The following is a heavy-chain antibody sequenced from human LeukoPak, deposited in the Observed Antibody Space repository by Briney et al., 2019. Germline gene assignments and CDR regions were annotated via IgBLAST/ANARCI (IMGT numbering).Heavy chain of an antibody. Sequence: ASVKVSCKASGYTFTSYGISWVRQATGQGLEWMGWISAYNGNTNYAQKLQGRVTMTTDTSTSTAYMELRSLRSDDTAVYYCARAVAGTGNWFDPWSQGTLVTVSS. V-gene: IGHV1-18*01. CDR3: ARAVAGTGNWFDP. CDR2: ISAYNGNT. D-gene: IGHD6-19*01. J-gene: IGHJ5*02. CDR1: GYTFTSYG.